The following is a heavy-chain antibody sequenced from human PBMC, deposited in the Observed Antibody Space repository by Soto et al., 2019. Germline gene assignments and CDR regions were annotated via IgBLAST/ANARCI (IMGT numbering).Heavy chain of an antibody. CDR1: GFTFSNYA. CDR3: AKAYFVWSSEQPYYFDY. D-gene: IGHD3-16*01. Sequence: EVQLLDSGGGLVQPGGSLRLSCAASGFTFSNYAMTWVRQGPGKGLEWVSGISGSGGSSYYADSVKGRFTISRDNSKRTLYLQMNSLRAEDAAVYYCAKAYFVWSSEQPYYFDYWGQGTLVPVSS. V-gene: IGHV3-23*01. CDR2: ISGSGGSS. J-gene: IGHJ4*02.